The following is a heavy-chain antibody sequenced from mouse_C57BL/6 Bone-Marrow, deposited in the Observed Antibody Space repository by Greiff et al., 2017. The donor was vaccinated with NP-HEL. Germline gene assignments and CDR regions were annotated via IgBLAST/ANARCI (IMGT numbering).Heavy chain of an antibody. J-gene: IGHJ2*01. Sequence: QVQLQQPGAELVKPGASVKLSCKASGYTFTSYWMQWVKQRPGQGLEWIGEIDPSDSYTNYNQKFKGKATLTVDTSSSTAYMQLSSLTSEDSAVYYCASGHDGYYVVDYWGQGTTLTVSS. CDR1: GYTFTSYW. V-gene: IGHV1-50*01. CDR3: ASGHDGYYVVDY. CDR2: IDPSDSYT. D-gene: IGHD2-3*01.